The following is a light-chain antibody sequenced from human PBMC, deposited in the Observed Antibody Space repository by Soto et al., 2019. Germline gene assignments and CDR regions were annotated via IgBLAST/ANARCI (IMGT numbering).Light chain of an antibody. J-gene: IGLJ2*01. CDR1: NTDIGGRKY. Sequence: QSALTQPPSASGSPGQSVTISCTGTNTDIGGRKYVSWYQHHPGKAPKLLIYEVSERPSGVPDRFSGSKSGNAASLTVSGLQADDEAMYYCSSYTGTNNFVLFGGGTKLTVL. V-gene: IGLV2-8*01. CDR3: SSYTGTNNFVL. CDR2: EVS.